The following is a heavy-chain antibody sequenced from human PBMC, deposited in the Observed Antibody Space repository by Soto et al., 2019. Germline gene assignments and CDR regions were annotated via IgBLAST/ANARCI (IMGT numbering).Heavy chain of an antibody. CDR3: ARAGWNNVDY. V-gene: IGHV4-59*01. Sequence: SRVTISVDTSKNQFSLKLRSVTAADTAVYHCARAGWNNVDYWGQGTLVTVSS. D-gene: IGHD1-1*01. J-gene: IGHJ4*02.